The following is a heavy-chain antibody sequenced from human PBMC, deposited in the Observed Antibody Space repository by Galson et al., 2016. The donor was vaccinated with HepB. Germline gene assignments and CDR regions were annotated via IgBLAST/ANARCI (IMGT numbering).Heavy chain of an antibody. CDR1: GDSVSSNSTA. V-gene: IGHV6-1*01. CDR3: VRAVPNWNYGMDV. Sequence: CAISGDSVSSNSTAWMWIRQSPSRGLEWLGRIFYRSQWHNNYAESVKSRITITPDTSKNQFSLQLNSVTPEDTAVFYCVRAVPNWNYGMDVWGQGTTVTASS. J-gene: IGHJ6*02. CDR2: IFYRSQWHN. D-gene: IGHD1-1*01.